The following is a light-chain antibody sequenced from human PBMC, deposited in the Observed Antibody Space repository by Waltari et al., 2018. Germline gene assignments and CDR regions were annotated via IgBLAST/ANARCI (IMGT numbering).Light chain of an antibody. J-gene: IGLJ2*01. CDR3: CSYSTNSAYVV. CDR1: SSDIGGSDY. Sequence: QSALTQPASVSGSPGQSITLSCAGTSSDIGGSDYVSWYQQHPGKAPQLIIYDVTKRPSGVANHFSASTSVNTASLTISGLQAEDEADYSCCSYSTNSAYVVFGGGTKLTVL. CDR2: DVT. V-gene: IGLV2-14*01.